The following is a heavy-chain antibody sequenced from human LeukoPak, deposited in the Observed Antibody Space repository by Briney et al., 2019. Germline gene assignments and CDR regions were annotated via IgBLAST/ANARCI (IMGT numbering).Heavy chain of an antibody. J-gene: IGHJ4*02. CDR1: GVTFSSYV. Sequence: GGSLRLSCEASGVTFSSYVMSWVRQAPGKGPEWASGISGSGGGTYYADSVKGRFAISRDNSKNTLYLQMNSLRAEDTAVYYCARETERDYYDSSGTTFDYWGQGTLVTVSS. CDR3: ARETERDYYDSSGTTFDY. V-gene: IGHV3-23*01. D-gene: IGHD3-22*01. CDR2: ISGSGGGT.